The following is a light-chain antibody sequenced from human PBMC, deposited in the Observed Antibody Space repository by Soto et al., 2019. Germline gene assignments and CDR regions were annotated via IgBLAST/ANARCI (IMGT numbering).Light chain of an antibody. V-gene: IGLV1-47*01. CDR3: QTWGTGFQV. J-gene: IGLJ2*01. CDR1: SSNIGSNY. CDR2: RNN. Sequence: QSVLTQPPSASGTPGQRVTISCSGSSSNIGSNYVYWYQQLPGTAPKLLIYRNNQRPSGVPDRFSGSKSGTSASLAISGLRSEDEADYYCQTWGTGFQVFGGGTKLTVL.